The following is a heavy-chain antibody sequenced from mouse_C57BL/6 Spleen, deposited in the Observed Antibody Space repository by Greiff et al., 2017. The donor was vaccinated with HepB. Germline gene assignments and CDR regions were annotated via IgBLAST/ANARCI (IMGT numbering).Heavy chain of an antibody. Sequence: EVKLMESGGGLVQPGGSLSLSCAASGFTFTDYYMSWVRQPPGKALEWLGFIRNKDNGYTTEYSAYVKGRFTISRDNSQSILYLQMNALRAEDSATYYCARYEDYYAMDYWGQGTSVTVSS. CDR1: GFTFTDYY. CDR2: IRNKDNGYTT. CDR3: ARYEDYYAMDY. J-gene: IGHJ4*01. V-gene: IGHV7-3*01.